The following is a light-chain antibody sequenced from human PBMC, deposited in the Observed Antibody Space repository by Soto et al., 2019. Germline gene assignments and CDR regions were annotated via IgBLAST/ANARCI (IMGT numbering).Light chain of an antibody. CDR3: QQYGSSSWT. J-gene: IGKJ1*01. CDR1: QSVSSSY. CDR2: GAS. Sequence: EIVLTQSPGTLSLSPGERATLSCRASQSVSSSYLAWYQQKPGQAPRLLIYGASSRATGIPDRVSGSGSGTAFTLTISRLEPEDFAVYYCQQYGSSSWTFGQGTKVEIK. V-gene: IGKV3-20*01.